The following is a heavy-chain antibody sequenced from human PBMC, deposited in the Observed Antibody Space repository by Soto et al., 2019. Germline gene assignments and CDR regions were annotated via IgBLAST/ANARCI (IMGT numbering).Heavy chain of an antibody. D-gene: IGHD3-16*01. CDR2: LSRSGTT. V-gene: IGHV3-23*01. CDR1: GFTFSTYA. CDR3: TIEIWGGPLDY. J-gene: IGHJ4*02. Sequence: EMHLLESGGGLVQPGGSLRLSCAASGFTFSTYAMSWVRQAPGKGLEWVSTLSRSGTTYYADSVKGRFTISRDNSKNTLYLQMSSLRAEDTAIYYCTIEIWGGPLDYWGQGTLVTVSS.